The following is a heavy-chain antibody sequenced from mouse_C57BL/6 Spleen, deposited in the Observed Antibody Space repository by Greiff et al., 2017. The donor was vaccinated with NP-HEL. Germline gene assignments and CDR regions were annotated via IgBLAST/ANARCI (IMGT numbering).Heavy chain of an antibody. CDR1: GYTFTDYN. CDR2: INPNNGGT. Sequence: EVQLQQSGPELVKPGASVKIPCKASGYTFTDYNMDWVKQSHGKSLEWIGDINPNNGGTIYNQKFKGKATLTVDKSSSTAYMELRSLTSEDTAVYYGARGIGFEYYGSSSYYDAMDYWGQGTSVTVSS. CDR3: ARGIGFEYYGSSSYYDAMDY. D-gene: IGHD1-1*01. V-gene: IGHV1-18*01. J-gene: IGHJ4*01.